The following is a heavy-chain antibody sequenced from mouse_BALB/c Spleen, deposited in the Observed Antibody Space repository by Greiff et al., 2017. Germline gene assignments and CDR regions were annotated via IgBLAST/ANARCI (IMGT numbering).Heavy chain of an antibody. Sequence: EVQLQQSGAELVKPGASVKLSCTASGFNIKDTYMHWVKQRPEQGLEWIGRIDPANGNTKYDPKFQGKATITAATSSNTAYLQLSSLTSEDTAVYYCARLYGNCAWFAYWGQGTLVTVSA. J-gene: IGHJ3*01. V-gene: IGHV14-3*02. CDR1: GFNIKDTY. CDR2: IDPANGNT. CDR3: ARLYGNCAWFAY. D-gene: IGHD2-10*02.